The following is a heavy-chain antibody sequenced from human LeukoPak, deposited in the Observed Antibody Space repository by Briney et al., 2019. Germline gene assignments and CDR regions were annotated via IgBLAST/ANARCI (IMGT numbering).Heavy chain of an antibody. D-gene: IGHD2-21*02. CDR1: GFTISDNY. V-gene: IGHV3-11*01. CDR2: ISSSGHSI. CDR3: ARGSVTSLRHFGY. J-gene: IGHJ4*02. Sequence: GGSLRLSCAASGFTISDNYMSWIRQAPGKGLEWITYISSSGHSIYYADSVKGRFIISRDNAQNSVHLQMNSLRAEDTAVYYCARGSVTSLRHFGYWGQGALVTVSS.